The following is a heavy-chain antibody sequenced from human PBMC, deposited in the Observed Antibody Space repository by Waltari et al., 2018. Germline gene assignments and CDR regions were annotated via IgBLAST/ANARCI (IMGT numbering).Heavy chain of an antibody. CDR1: GYTFTSYD. Sequence: QVQLVQSGAEVKKPGASVKVSCKASGYTFTSYDSNWVRQATGQGLEWMGWMNPNSGNTGYAQKFQGRVTMTRNTSISTAYMELSSLRSEDTAVYYCARQGIAARPYYYYYMDVWGKGTTVTVSS. V-gene: IGHV1-8*01. CDR2: MNPNSGNT. D-gene: IGHD6-6*01. CDR3: ARQGIAARPYYYYYMDV. J-gene: IGHJ6*03.